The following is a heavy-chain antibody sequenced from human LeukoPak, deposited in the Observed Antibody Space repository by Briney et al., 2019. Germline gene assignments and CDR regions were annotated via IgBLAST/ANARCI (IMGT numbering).Heavy chain of an antibody. CDR1: GYTFTGYY. Sequence: ASVKVSCKASGYTFTGYYMHWVRQAPGQGLEWMGWINPNSGGTNYAQNFQGRVTMTRDTSISTAYMELSRLRADDTAVYYCASPPDQDGEHLQHWGQGTLVTVSS. CDR3: ASPPDQDGEHLQH. V-gene: IGHV1-2*02. D-gene: IGHD1-14*01. J-gene: IGHJ1*01. CDR2: INPNSGGT.